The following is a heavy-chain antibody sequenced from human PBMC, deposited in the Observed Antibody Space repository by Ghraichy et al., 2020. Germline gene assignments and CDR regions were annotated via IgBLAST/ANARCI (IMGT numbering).Heavy chain of an antibody. CDR2: IYYSGST. CDR3: ASFYSYGFWDVDY. D-gene: IGHD5-18*01. V-gene: IGHV4-39*07. J-gene: IGHJ4*02. Sequence: SETLSLTCTVSGGSISSSSYYWGWIRQPPGKGLEWIGSIYYSGSTYYNPSLKSRVTISVDTSKNQFSLKLSSVTAADTAVYYCASFYSYGFWDVDYWGQGTLVTVSS. CDR1: GGSISSSSYY.